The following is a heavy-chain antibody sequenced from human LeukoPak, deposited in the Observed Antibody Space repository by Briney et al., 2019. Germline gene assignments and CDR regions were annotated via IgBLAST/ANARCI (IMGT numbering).Heavy chain of an antibody. CDR2: IHSSGST. J-gene: IGHJ4*02. D-gene: IGHD6-6*01. Sequence: PSETLSLTCTVSGGSISSYYWSWIRQPPGKGLEWIGYIHSSGSTNYNPSLKSRVSISVATSKNQFYLKLSSVTAADTAVYYCARLTRLSSSPDRYYFDYWGQGTLVTVSS. V-gene: IGHV4-4*09. CDR1: GGSISSYY. CDR3: ARLTRLSSSPDRYYFDY.